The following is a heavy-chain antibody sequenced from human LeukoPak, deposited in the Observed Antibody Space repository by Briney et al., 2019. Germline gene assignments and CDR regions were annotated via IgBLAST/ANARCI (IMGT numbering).Heavy chain of an antibody. V-gene: IGHV3-48*03. Sequence: PGGSLRLSCAASGFTFSSYEMNWVRQAPGKGLEWVSYISSSGSTIYYADSVKGRFTISRDNAKNSLYLQMNSLRAEDTALYYCARQYYYDSSGPVDYWGQGTLVTVSS. CDR3: ARQYYYDSSGPVDY. CDR1: GFTFSSYE. J-gene: IGHJ4*02. CDR2: ISSSGSTI. D-gene: IGHD3-22*01.